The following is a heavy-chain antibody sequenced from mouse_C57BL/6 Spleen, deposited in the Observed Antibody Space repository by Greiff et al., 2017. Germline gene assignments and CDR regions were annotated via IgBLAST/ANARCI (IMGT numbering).Heavy chain of an antibody. CDR2: FYPGSGSI. Sequence: VQLQQSGAELVKPGASVKLSCKASGFTFTESTIHWVKQRSGQGLEWFGWFYPGSGSIKYNENFKDKATLTADKSSSTVYMELSRLTSVDSAVYGGARHERRVYGNYVGGAMGYWGQGTSVTVCS. J-gene: IGHJ4*01. CDR3: ARHERRVYGNYVGGAMGY. D-gene: IGHD2-1*01. CDR1: GFTFTEST. V-gene: IGHV1-62-2*01.